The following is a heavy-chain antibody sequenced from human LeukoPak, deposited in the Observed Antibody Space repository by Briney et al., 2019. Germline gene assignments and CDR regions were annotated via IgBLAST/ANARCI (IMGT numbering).Heavy chain of an antibody. CDR1: GDSISSSSSY. J-gene: IGHJ2*01. D-gene: IGHD3-22*01. CDR3: ARGGGYYDSSGYSRGDFNL. CDR2: IYYSGST. V-gene: IGHV4-39*07. Sequence: SETLSLTCTVSGDSISSSSSYWGWIRQPPGEGLEWIGSIYYSGSTYYNTSLKSRVTISVDTSTNQFSLRLNSVTAADTAVYYCARGGGYYDSSGYSRGDFNLWGRGTLVTVSS.